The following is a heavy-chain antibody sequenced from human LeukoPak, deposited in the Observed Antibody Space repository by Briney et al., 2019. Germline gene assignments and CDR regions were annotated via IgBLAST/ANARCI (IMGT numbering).Heavy chain of an antibody. Sequence: GGSLRLSCAASGFTFSSYSMNWVRQAPGKGLEWVSYISSSSSTIYYADSVKGRFTISRDNAKNSLYLQMNSLRAEDTAVYYCAPGPIVVVPAAIPVGGGYWGQGTLSPSPQ. V-gene: IGHV3-48*01. CDR2: ISSSSSTI. CDR3: APGPIVVVPAAIPVGGGY. J-gene: IGHJ4*02. CDR1: GFTFSSYS. D-gene: IGHD2-2*02.